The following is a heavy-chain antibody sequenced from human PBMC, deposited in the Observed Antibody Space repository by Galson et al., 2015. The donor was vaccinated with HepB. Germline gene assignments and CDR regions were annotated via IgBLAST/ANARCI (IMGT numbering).Heavy chain of an antibody. D-gene: IGHD2/OR15-2a*01. CDR3: ARTTRIHYYFGLDV. Sequence: SVKVSCKASGYNFNNYGVTWVRQAPGQGLEWMGWISAYNGDTKYAQKLQGRVTMTTQKSTSTAYMELRSLRSDDTGVYYCARTTRIHYYFGLDVWGQGTTVIVSS. CDR1: GYNFNNYG. J-gene: IGHJ6*02. V-gene: IGHV1-18*01. CDR2: ISAYNGDT.